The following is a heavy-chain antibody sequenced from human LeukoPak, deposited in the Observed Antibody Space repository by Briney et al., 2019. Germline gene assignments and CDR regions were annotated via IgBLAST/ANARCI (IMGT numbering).Heavy chain of an antibody. CDR1: VFIFSIYA. D-gene: IGHD1-26*01. V-gene: IGHV3-23*01. CDR3: AKDEDSDFIVAYFDY. J-gene: IGHJ4*02. CDR2: ISGSGGST. Sequence: GGTLRLSCAAWVFIFSIYAMSWVRQAPGKGLEWVSAISGSGGSTYYADSVKGRFTISRDNSKNTLYLQMNSLRAEDTAVYYCAKDEDSDFIVAYFDYWGQGTLVTVSS.